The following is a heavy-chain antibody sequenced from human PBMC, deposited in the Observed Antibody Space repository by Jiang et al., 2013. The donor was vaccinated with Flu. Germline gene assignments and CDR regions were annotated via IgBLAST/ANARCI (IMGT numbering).Heavy chain of an antibody. CDR1: GFSLSTSGVG. CDR2: IYWNDDK. J-gene: IGHJ4*02. Sequence: QTLTLTCTFSGFSLSTSGVGVGWIRQPPGKALEWLALIYWNDDKRYSPSLKSRLTITKDTSKNQVVLTMTNMDPVDTATYYCARIRATGTLDYWGQGTLVTVSS. CDR3: ARIRATGTLDY. D-gene: IGHD1-14*01. V-gene: IGHV2-5*01.